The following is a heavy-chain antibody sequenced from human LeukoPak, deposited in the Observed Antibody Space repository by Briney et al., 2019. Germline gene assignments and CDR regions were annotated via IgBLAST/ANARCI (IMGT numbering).Heavy chain of an antibody. D-gene: IGHD3-22*01. V-gene: IGHV3-21*06. CDR2: ITTSGTYI. J-gene: IGHJ6*02. CDR3: ARPFYYDNNGGEGMDV. Sequence: GSLRLSCAAPGFTFTRFNMNWVRQAPGKGLELVSSITTSGTYIYYADSVKGRFTISRDNAKNSLYLQMNSLRAEDTAVYYCARPFYYDNNGGEGMDVWGQGTTVTVSS. CDR1: GFTFTRFN.